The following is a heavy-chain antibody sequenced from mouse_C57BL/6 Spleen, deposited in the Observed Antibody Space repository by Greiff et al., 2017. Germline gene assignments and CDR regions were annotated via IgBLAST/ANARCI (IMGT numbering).Heavy chain of an antibody. Sequence: EVQLQQSGAELVRPGASVKLSCTASGFNIKDDYMHWVKQRPEQGLEWIGWIDPENGDTEYASKFQGKATITADTSSNTAYLQLSSLTSEHTAVYYGTNSRYYGSSYVDYGGQGTTLTVSS. CDR2: IDPENGDT. CDR1: GFNIKDDY. D-gene: IGHD1-1*01. J-gene: IGHJ2*01. CDR3: TNSRYYGSSYVDY. V-gene: IGHV14-4*01.